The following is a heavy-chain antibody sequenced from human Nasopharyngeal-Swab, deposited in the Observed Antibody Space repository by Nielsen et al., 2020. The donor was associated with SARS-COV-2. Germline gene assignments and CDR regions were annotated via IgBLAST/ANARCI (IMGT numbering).Heavy chain of an antibody. CDR3: ASSPYYYYGMDV. J-gene: IGHJ6*02. CDR1: GFTVSSSY. CDR2: IYSGDST. Sequence: GESLKISCAASGFTVSSSYMSWVRQAPGKGLEWVSVIYSGDSTYYADSVKGRFTISRDNSKNTLYLQMNSLRAEDTAVYYCASSPYYYYGMDVWGQGTTVTVSS. V-gene: IGHV3-66*01.